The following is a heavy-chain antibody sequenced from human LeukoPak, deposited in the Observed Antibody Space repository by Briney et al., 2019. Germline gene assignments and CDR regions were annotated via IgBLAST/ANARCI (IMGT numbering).Heavy chain of an antibody. CDR3: AKRNRGITMIVVGDDAFDI. Sequence: GGSLRLSCAASGFTFSSYAMSWVRQAPGRGLEWVSAISGSGGSTYYADSVKGRFTISRDNSKNTLYLQMNSLRAEDTAVYYCAKRNRGITMIVVGDDAFDIWGQGTMVTVSS. J-gene: IGHJ3*02. V-gene: IGHV3-23*01. CDR1: GFTFSSYA. CDR2: ISGSGGST. D-gene: IGHD3-22*01.